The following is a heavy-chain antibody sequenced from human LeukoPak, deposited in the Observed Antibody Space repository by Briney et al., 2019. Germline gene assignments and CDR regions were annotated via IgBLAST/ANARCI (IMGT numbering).Heavy chain of an antibody. D-gene: IGHD6-13*01. CDR2: IYYSGST. J-gene: IGHJ4*02. Sequence: SETLSLTCTVSGGSFNNYYRSWIRQPPGKGLEWIGYIYYSGSTNYNPSLKSRVTVSVDTSKNQFSLKLTSVTAADTAVYYCARSSRGAAAGFDYWGQGTLVTVSS. CDR3: ARSSRGAAAGFDY. CDR1: GGSFNNYY. V-gene: IGHV4-59*01.